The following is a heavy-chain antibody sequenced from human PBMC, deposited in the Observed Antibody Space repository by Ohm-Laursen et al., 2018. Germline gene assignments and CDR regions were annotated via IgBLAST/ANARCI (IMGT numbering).Heavy chain of an antibody. CDR3: AKTGQSVGYFDY. CDR2: ISWNSGSI. V-gene: IGHV3-9*01. J-gene: IGHJ4*02. Sequence: SLRLSCTASGFTFDDYAMHWVRHAPGKGLEWVSGISWNSGSIGYADSVKGRFTISRDNAKNSLYLQMNSLRAEDTALYYCAKTGQSVGYFDYWGQGTLVTVSS. D-gene: IGHD4-11*01. CDR1: GFTFDDYA.